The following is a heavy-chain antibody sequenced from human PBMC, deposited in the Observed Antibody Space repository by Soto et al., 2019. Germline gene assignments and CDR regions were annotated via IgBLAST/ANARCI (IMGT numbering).Heavy chain of an antibody. D-gene: IGHD3-22*01. CDR2: FFSDDDK. J-gene: IGHJ5*02. CDR3: ARMVDDSSGYYLTGNWFDP. CDR1: GCSLRKARMG. V-gene: IGHV2-26*01. Sequence: QVTLKESGPVLVKPTETLTLTCTFSGCSLRKARMGVSWLRQPPGKALEWLAHFFSDDDKSYRTSLKSRLTISKDNSKSQVVLTMTNMDPADTATYYCARMVDDSSGYYLTGNWFDPWGQGTLVTVSS.